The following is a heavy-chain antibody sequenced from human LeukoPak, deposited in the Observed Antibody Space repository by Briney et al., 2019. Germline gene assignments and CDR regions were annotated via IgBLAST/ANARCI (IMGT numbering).Heavy chain of an antibody. CDR3: AKDPTSSSWPTYFDY. Sequence: GGSLRLSCAASGFTFSSYGMHWVRQAPGKGLEWVAFIRYDGSNKYYADSVKGRFTISRDNSKNTLYLQMNSLRAEDTAVYYCAKDPTSSSWPTYFDYWGQGTLVTVSS. CDR2: IRYDGSNK. CDR1: GFTFSSYG. J-gene: IGHJ4*02. V-gene: IGHV3-30*02. D-gene: IGHD6-13*01.